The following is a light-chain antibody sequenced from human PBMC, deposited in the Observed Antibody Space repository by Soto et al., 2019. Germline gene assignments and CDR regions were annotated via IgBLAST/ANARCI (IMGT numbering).Light chain of an antibody. CDR3: CSYAGSSTVL. J-gene: IGLJ2*01. CDR1: SSDVGSYNL. CDR2: EGS. Sequence: QSVLTQPASVSGSPGQSITISCTGTSSDVGSYNLVSWYQHHPGKAPKLMIYEGSKRPSGVSNRFSGSKSGNTASLTISGLQAEDEADYYCCSYAGSSTVLFGGGTKLTVL. V-gene: IGLV2-23*01.